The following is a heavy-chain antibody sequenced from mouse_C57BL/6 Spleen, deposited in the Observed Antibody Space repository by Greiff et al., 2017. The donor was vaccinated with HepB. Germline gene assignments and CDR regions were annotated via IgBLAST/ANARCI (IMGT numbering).Heavy chain of an antibody. Sequence: QVQLQQPGAELVRPGSSVKLSCKASGYTFTSYWMDWVKQRPGQGLEWIGNINPSDSETHYNQKFKDKATLTVDKSSSTAYMQLSSLTSEDSAVYYCARGGDGYSYFDYWGQGTTLTVSS. CDR1: GYTFTSYW. V-gene: IGHV1-61*01. D-gene: IGHD2-3*01. CDR2: INPSDSET. J-gene: IGHJ2*01. CDR3: ARGGDGYSYFDY.